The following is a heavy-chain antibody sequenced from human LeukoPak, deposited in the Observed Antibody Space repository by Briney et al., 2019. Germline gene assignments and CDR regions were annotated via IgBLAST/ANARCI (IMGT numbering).Heavy chain of an antibody. V-gene: IGHV4-59*08. CDR2: IYYSGST. D-gene: IGHD3-10*01. J-gene: IGHJ4*02. Sequence: SETLSLTCTVSGGSISTYYWTWIRQPLGKGLEWIGYIYYSGSTNYNPSLKSRVTISVDTSKSQFSLNLSSVTAADTAVYYCARQYTDDSGSYNFDYWGQGTLVTVSS. CDR1: GGSISTYY. CDR3: ARQYTDDSGSYNFDY.